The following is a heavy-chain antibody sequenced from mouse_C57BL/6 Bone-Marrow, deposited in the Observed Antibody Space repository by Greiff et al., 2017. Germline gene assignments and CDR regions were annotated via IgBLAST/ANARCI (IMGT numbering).Heavy chain of an antibody. D-gene: IGHD2-10*01. V-gene: IGHV14-4*01. Sequence: VQLQQSGAELVRPGASVKLSCTASGFNIKDDYMHWVKQRPEQGLEWIGWIDPENGDTEYASKFQGKATITADTSSNTAYLQLNSLTSEDSEVYYCASLLSPYWGQGTLVTVAA. CDR3: ASLLSPY. CDR2: IDPENGDT. J-gene: IGHJ3*01. CDR1: GFNIKDDY.